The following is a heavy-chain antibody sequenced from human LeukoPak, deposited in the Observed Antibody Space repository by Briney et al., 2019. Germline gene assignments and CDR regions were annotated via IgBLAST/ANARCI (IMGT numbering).Heavy chain of an antibody. J-gene: IGHJ4*02. CDR1: GFTFSSYG. V-gene: IGHV3-48*01. CDR2: ISSSSSTI. D-gene: IGHD6-13*01. Sequence: GGSLRLSCAASGFTFSSYGMSWVRQAPGKGLEWVSYISSSSSTIYHADSVKGRFTISRDNAKNSLYLQMNSLRAEDTAVYYCARDSSPDYWGQGTLVTVSS. CDR3: ARDSSPDY.